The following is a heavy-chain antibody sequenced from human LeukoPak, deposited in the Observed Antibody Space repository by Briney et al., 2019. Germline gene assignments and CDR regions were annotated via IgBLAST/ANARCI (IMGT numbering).Heavy chain of an antibody. CDR2: IYWDDDK. J-gene: IGHJ4*03. V-gene: IGHV2-5*02. CDR3: AHRPSGLTSGWDNCYFDN. D-gene: IGHD6-19*01. CDR1: GFSFTTSQVG. Sequence: SGPTLVNPTQTLTLTCTFSGFSFTTSQVGVGWIRQPPGKALEWLAVIYWDDDKRYSPSLKSRLAITKDTSKNQVVLTMANMDPADTATYYCAHRPSGLTSGWDNCYFDNWAPGIPVTVSS.